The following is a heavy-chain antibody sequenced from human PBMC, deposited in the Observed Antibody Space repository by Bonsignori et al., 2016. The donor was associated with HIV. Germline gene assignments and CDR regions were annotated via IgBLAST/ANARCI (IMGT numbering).Heavy chain of an antibody. CDR2: INHSGST. Sequence: SETLSLTCAVYGGSFSGYYWSWIRQPPGKGLEWIGEINHSGSTNYNPSLKSRVTISVDTSKNQFSLKLSSVTAADTAVYYCARRIAAAGRVGWFDPWGQGTLVTVSS. D-gene: IGHD6-13*01. CDR3: ARRIAAAGRVGWFDP. J-gene: IGHJ5*02. CDR1: GGSFSGYY. V-gene: IGHV4-34*01.